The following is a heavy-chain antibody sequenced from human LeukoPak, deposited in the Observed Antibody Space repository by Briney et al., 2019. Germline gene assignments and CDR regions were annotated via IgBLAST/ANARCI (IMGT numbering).Heavy chain of an antibody. Sequence: PSETLSLTCAVYGGSFSGYYWCWIRQPPGKGLEWIGEINHSGSTNYNPSLKSRVTISVDTSKNQFSLKLSSVTAADTAVYYCARATYYYGSGGYYNRPPYYYYYMDVWGKGTTVTVSS. D-gene: IGHD3-10*01. CDR2: INHSGST. J-gene: IGHJ6*03. CDR3: ARATYYYGSGGYYNRPPYYYYYMDV. V-gene: IGHV4-34*01. CDR1: GGSFSGYY.